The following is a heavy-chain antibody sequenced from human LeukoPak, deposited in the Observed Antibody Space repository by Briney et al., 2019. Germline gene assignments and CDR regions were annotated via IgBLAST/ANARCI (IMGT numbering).Heavy chain of an antibody. D-gene: IGHD2-2*01. CDR3: AKDRGTSQYYFDY. CDR2: ISYDGKIK. CDR1: GFTFRTSP. Sequence: HPGRSLRLSCAASGFTFRTSPMHWVRQAPGKGLEWVAVISYDGKIKVYADSVKGRFTISRDIAKNMLYLEMNGLRTEDTAVYYCAKDRGTSQYYFDYWGQGTLVTVSS. V-gene: IGHV3-30*04. J-gene: IGHJ4*02.